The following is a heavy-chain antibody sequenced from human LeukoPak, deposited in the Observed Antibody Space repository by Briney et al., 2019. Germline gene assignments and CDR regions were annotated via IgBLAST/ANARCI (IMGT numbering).Heavy chain of an antibody. Sequence: SETLSLTCTVSGGSISSSSYYWGWIRQPPGKGLEWIGSIYYSGSTYYNPSLKSRVTISVDTSKNQFSLKLSSVTAADTAVYYCARDVNFANYDSSGFARYYYYYYMDVWGKGTTVTISS. CDR3: ARDVNFANYDSSGFARYYYYYYMDV. V-gene: IGHV4-39*07. CDR1: GGSISSSSYY. J-gene: IGHJ6*03. CDR2: IYYSGST. D-gene: IGHD3-22*01.